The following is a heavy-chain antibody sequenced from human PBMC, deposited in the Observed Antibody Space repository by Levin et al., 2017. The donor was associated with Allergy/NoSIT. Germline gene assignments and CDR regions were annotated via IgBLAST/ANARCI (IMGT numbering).Heavy chain of an antibody. D-gene: IGHD3-16*01. J-gene: IGHJ2*01. CDR2: IYYSGST. Sequence: SETLSLTCSVSGASISSETHYWNWIRQRPGKGLEWLGYIYYSGSTYYNPSLKSRVSISVETSKNQFSLKLTSVTAADTAVYFCASGGGEASFWYFDLWGRGTLVTVSS. CDR1: GASISSETHY. CDR3: ASGGGEASFWYFDL. V-gene: IGHV4-31*03.